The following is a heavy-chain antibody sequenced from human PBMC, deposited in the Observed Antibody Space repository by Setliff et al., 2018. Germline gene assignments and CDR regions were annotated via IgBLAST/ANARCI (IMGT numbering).Heavy chain of an antibody. V-gene: IGHV4-39*07. CDR1: GGSISSMSYY. CDR3: ARDNRARHYMDV. CDR2: ILFSGDT. J-gene: IGHJ6*03. D-gene: IGHD6-6*01. Sequence: SETLSLTCTVSGGSISSMSYYWGWIRQPPGKGLEWIGSILFSGDTYYNPSLNSRVTISADTSKNQFSLNLSSVTAADTAVYYCARDNRARHYMDVWGKGTTVTVSS.